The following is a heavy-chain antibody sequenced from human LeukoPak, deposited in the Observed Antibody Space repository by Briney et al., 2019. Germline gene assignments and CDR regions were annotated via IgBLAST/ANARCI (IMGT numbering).Heavy chain of an antibody. D-gene: IGHD6-25*01. J-gene: IGHJ4*02. CDR2: IIPILGIA. V-gene: IGHV1-69*04. CDR3: ARGSIAAAGLVFDY. Sequence: SVKVSCKASGGTFSSYAISWVRQAPGQGLEWMGRIIPILGIANYAQKFQGRVTITADKSTSTAYMELSSLRSEDTAVYYCARGSIAAAGLVFDYWGQGTLVTVSS. CDR1: GGTFSSYA.